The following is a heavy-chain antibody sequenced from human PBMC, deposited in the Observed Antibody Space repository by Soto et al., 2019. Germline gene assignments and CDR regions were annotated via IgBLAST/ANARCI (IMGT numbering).Heavy chain of an antibody. Sequence: QVQLQESGPGLVKPSGTLSLTCAVSGGSISSSNWWSWVRQPPGKGLEWIGEIYHSGSTKYNPTLKSRVTISVDKSKNPFSLKLSPVTAADTAVYYCASVRGGYYYGRDVWGQGTTVTVSS. V-gene: IGHV4-4*02. CDR3: ASVRGGYYYGRDV. J-gene: IGHJ6*02. CDR1: GGSISSSNW. CDR2: IYHSGST. D-gene: IGHD3-10*02.